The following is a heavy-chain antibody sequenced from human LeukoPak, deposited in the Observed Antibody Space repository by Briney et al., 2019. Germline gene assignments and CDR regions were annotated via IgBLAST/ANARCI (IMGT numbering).Heavy chain of an antibody. Sequence: ASVKVSCKASGYTFTGYYMHWVRQTPGQGLEWMGWISAYNGNTNYAQKLQGRVTMTTDTSTSTAYMELRSLRSDDTAVYYCARDGVVVAATERDYWGQGTLVTVSS. V-gene: IGHV1-18*04. CDR3: ARDGVVVAATERDY. J-gene: IGHJ4*02. CDR1: GYTFTGYY. D-gene: IGHD2-15*01. CDR2: ISAYNGNT.